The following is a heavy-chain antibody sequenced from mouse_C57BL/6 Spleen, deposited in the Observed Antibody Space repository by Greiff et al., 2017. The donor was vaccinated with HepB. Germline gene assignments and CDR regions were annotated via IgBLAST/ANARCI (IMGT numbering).Heavy chain of an antibody. V-gene: IGHV5-12*01. CDR3: ARGPLL. D-gene: IGHD1-1*01. CDR1: GFTFSDYY. Sequence: EVKLVESGGGLVQPGGSLKLSCAASGFTFSDYYMYWVRQTPEKRLEWVAYISNGGGSTYYPDTVKGRFTISRDNATNTLYLQMSRLKSEDTSMYYCARGPLLWGQGTSVTVSS. CDR2: ISNGGGST. J-gene: IGHJ4*01.